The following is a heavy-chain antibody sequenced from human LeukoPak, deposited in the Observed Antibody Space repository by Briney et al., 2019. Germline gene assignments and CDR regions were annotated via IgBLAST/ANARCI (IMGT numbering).Heavy chain of an antibody. CDR2: MNPNSGNT. CDR1: GYTFTSYD. Sequence: ASVKVSCKASGYTFTSYDINWVRQATGQGLEWMGWMNPNSGNTGYAQKFQGRVTMTRDTSISTAYMELSRLRSDDTAVYYCARAADNWNYGDYWGQGTLVTVSS. D-gene: IGHD1-7*01. V-gene: IGHV1-8*02. CDR3: ARAADNWNYGDY. J-gene: IGHJ4*02.